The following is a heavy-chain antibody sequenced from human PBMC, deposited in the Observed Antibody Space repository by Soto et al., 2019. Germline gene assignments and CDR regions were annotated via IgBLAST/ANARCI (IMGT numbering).Heavy chain of an antibody. CDR3: AREYCRGGRCYDPDY. Sequence: GASVKVSCKASGGTFSSYPISWVRQAPGQGLEWMGRIIPVLGIANYAQKFQGRVTITADISTSTAYMELRSLSSDDTAVYYCAREYCRGGRCYDPDYWGQGTMITVSS. CDR2: IIPVLGIA. CDR1: GGTFSSYP. D-gene: IGHD2-15*01. V-gene: IGHV1-69*04. J-gene: IGHJ4*02.